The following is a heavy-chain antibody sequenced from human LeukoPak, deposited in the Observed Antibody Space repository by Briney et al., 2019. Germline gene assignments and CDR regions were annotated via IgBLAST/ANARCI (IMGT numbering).Heavy chain of an antibody. D-gene: IGHD4/OR15-4a*01. V-gene: IGHV1-69*13. J-gene: IGHJ4*02. Sequence: ASVKVSCKASGGTFSSYATSWVRQTPEQGLEWMGGIIPIFGTANYAQKFQGRVTITADESTSTASMELSSLRSEDTAVYYCASNRDYRAGYFDYWGQGTLVTVPS. CDR2: IIPIFGTA. CDR1: GGTFSSYA. CDR3: ASNRDYRAGYFDY.